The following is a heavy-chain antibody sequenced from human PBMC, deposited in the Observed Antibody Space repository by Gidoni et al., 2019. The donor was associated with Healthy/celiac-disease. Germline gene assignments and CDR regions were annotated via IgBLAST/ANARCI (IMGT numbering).Heavy chain of an antibody. V-gene: IGHV3-23*01. CDR1: GFTFSRYA. CDR2: ISGSGGST. D-gene: IGHD3-22*01. Sequence: EVQLLESGGGLVQPGGSLRLSCAASGFTFSRYAMSWVRQAPGKGLEWVSAISGSGGSTYYADSVKGRFTISRDNSKNTLYLQMNSLRAEDTAVYYCARERYYYDSSGYYSSWELLAFDIWGQGTMVTVSS. J-gene: IGHJ3*02. CDR3: ARERYYYDSSGYYSSWELLAFDI.